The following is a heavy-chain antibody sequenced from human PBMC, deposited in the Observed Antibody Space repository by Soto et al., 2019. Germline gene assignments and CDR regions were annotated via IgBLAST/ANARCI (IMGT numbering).Heavy chain of an antibody. CDR3: ARDIGDHTSRWTDAFDI. CDR2: IWYDGSNT. CDR1: PSSFSNYA. D-gene: IGHD6-13*01. V-gene: IGHV3-33*01. Sequence: GGTLRLSCAPSPSSFSNYAMHWVRQASHNRLEWVAVIWYDGSNTYFADSVEGRFTISKDNSKNTLFLQMNSLRAEDTAVYYCARDIGDHTSRWTDAFDIWGQGTMVTVSS. J-gene: IGHJ3*02.